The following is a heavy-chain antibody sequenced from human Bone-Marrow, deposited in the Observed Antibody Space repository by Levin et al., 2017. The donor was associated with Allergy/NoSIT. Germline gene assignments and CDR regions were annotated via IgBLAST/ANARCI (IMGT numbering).Heavy chain of an antibody. CDR2: IIPIFGTA. D-gene: IGHD4-17*01. CDR1: GGTFSSYA. CDR3: ARPRGGYGDYLDY. J-gene: IGHJ4*02. V-gene: IGHV1-69*13. Sequence: ASVKVSCKASGGTFSSYAISWVRQAPGQGLEWMGGIIPIFGTANYAQKFQGRVTITADESTSTAYMELSSLRSEDTAVYYCARPRGGYGDYLDYWGQGTLVTVSS.